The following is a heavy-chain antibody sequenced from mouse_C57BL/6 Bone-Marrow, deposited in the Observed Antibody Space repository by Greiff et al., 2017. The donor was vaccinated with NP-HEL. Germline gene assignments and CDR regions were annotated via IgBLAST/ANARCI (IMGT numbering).Heavy chain of an antibody. CDR2: INPGSGGT. CDR3: ARSGDGFAY. CDR1: GYAFTNYL. J-gene: IGHJ3*01. D-gene: IGHD3-3*01. V-gene: IGHV1-54*01. Sequence: VQLQQSGAELVRPGTSVKVSCKASGYAFTNYLIEWVKQRPGQGLEWIGVINPGSGGTNYNEKFKGKATLTADKSSSTAYMQLSSLTAEDSAVYFCARSGDGFAYGGQGTLVTVSA.